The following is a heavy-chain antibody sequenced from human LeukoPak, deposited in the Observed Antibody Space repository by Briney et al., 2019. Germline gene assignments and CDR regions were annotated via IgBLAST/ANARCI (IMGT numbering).Heavy chain of an antibody. D-gene: IGHD4-17*01. CDR2: ISYDGSNK. CDR1: GFTFSSYG. Sequence: GGSLRLSCAASGFTFSSYGMHWVRQAPGKGLEWVAVISYDGSNKYYADSVKGRFTISRDNSKNTLYLQMNSLRAEDTAVYYCAGEGATVTTLDYWGQGTLVTVSS. J-gene: IGHJ4*02. V-gene: IGHV3-30*03. CDR3: AGEGATVTTLDY.